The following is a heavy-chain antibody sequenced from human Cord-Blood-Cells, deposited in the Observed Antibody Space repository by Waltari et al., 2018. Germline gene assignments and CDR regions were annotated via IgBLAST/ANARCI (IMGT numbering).Heavy chain of an antibody. CDR3: ARLRQLVDAFDI. CDR1: GFTFSIYW. D-gene: IGHD6-6*01. J-gene: IGHJ3*02. CDR2: IKQDGSEK. V-gene: IGHV3-7*01. Sequence: EVQLVESGGGLVQPGGSLRLSCAASGFTFSIYWRSWVRQAPGKGLEWVANIKQDGSEKYYVDSVKGRFTISRDNAKNSLYLQMNSLRAEDTAVYYCARLRQLVDAFDIWGQGTMVTVSS.